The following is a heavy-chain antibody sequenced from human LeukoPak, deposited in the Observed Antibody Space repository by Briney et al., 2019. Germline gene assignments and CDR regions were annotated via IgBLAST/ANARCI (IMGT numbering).Heavy chain of an antibody. V-gene: IGHV1-69*04. CDR2: IIPILGIA. CDR3: AARYYYDSSGYNY. J-gene: IGHJ4*02. D-gene: IGHD3-22*01. CDR1: GGTFSSYA. Sequence: SVKVSCKASGGTFSSYAISWVRQAPGQGLEWMGRIIPILGIANYAQKFQGRVTITADKSTSTAYMELSRLRSEDTAVYYCAARYYYDSSGYNYWGQGTLVTVSS.